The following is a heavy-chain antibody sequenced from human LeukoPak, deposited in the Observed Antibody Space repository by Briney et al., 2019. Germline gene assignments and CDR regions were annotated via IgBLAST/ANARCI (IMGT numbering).Heavy chain of an antibody. CDR2: ISGSGGST. J-gene: IGHJ4*02. D-gene: IGHD2-2*01. Sequence: GGSLRRSCAASGFTFSSYAMSWVRQAPGKGLEWVSAISGSGGSTYYADSVKGRFTISRDNSKNTLYLQMNSLRAEDTAVYYCAKEYFDIVVVPAAVATSGYFDYWGQGTLVTVSS. CDR1: GFTFSSYA. V-gene: IGHV3-23*01. CDR3: AKEYFDIVVVPAAVATSGYFDY.